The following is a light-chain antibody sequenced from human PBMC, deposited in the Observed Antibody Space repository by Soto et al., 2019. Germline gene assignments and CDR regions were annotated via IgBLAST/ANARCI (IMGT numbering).Light chain of an antibody. CDR3: QQSYSTPTIT. CDR1: QSISDY. J-gene: IGKJ5*01. CDR2: ASS. V-gene: IGKV1-39*01. Sequence: DIQMTQSPSSLSASVGDRVTITCRANQSISDYLNWYQQKPGKAPKFLIYASSSLQSGVPSRFRGSGSGTLFTLTISSLQPEDFATYYGQQSYSTPTITFGHGTRLEIK.